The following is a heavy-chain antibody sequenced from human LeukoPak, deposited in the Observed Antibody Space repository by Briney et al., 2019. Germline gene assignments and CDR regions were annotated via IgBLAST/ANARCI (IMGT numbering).Heavy chain of an antibody. J-gene: IGHJ4*02. CDR1: GFTFNRRG. D-gene: IGHD3-10*01. V-gene: IGHV3-30*02. CDR3: AIGTKGAPPYYYGSGG. Sequence: PGGSVRLSCAASGFTFNRRGMHWVRQAPGKGLEWVAFIRYDGGETFYADFVKGRFTISRDNSKNTLYLQMNSLRAEDTAVYYCAIGTKGAPPYYYGSGGWGQGTLVTVSS. CDR2: IRYDGGET.